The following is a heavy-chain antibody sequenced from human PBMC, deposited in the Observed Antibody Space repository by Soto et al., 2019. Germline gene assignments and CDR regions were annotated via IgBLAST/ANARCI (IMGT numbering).Heavy chain of an antibody. Sequence: GASVKVSCKASGGTFSSYTISWVRQAPGQGLEWMGRIIPILGIANYAQKFQGRVTITADKSTSTAYMELSSLRSEDTAVYYCAREEYGGNSKAYYYYGMDVWGQGTTVTVSS. CDR3: AREEYGGNSKAYYYYGMDV. CDR1: GGTFSSYT. J-gene: IGHJ6*02. CDR2: IIPILGIA. D-gene: IGHD2-21*02. V-gene: IGHV1-69*04.